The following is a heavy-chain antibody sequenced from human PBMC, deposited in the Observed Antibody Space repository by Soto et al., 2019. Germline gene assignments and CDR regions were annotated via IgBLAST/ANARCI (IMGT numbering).Heavy chain of an antibody. CDR3: ASPVKLRWPHY. V-gene: IGHV3-30*03. CDR1: GFTFSSYG. D-gene: IGHD4-17*01. CDR2: ISYDGSNK. J-gene: IGHJ4*02. Sequence: GGSLRLSCAASGFTFSSYGMHWVRQAPGKGLEWVAVISYDGSNKYYADSVKGRFTISRDNSKNTLYLQMNSLRAEDTAVYYCASPVKLRWPHYWGQGTLVTVSS.